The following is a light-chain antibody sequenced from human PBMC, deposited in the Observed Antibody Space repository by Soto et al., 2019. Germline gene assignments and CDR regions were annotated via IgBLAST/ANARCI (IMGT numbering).Light chain of an antibody. CDR3: QQYDNLPT. CDR1: QDINNY. V-gene: IGKV1-33*01. Sequence: DIQMTQSPSSLSASVGDRVTITCRASQDINNYLSWYQQKPGKAPKLLIYDASKRERGAPSRFSGSRSGTDFTFTISSLQPEDIAIYYCQQYDNLPTFGGGTKVDI. CDR2: DAS. J-gene: IGKJ4*01.